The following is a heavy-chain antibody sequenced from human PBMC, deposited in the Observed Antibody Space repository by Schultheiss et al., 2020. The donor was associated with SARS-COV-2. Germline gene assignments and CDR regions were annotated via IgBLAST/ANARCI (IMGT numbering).Heavy chain of an antibody. D-gene: IGHD3-3*01. Sequence: SETLSLTCAVSGGSISSSNWWSWVRQPPGKGLEWIGSIYYSGSTYYNPSLKSRVSISVDTSKNQFSLKLTSLTAADTAIYYCARGNDFVYFFDSWGQGTLVTVSS. CDR1: GGSISSSNW. CDR3: ARGNDFVYFFDS. V-gene: IGHV4-4*02. J-gene: IGHJ4*02. CDR2: IYYSGST.